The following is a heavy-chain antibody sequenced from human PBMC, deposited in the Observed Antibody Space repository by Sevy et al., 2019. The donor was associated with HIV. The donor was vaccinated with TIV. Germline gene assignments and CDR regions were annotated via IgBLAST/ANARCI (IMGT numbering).Heavy chain of an antibody. CDR2: INQDGSVI. D-gene: IGHD2-8*01. J-gene: IGHJ4*02. CDR1: GFTFSDSW. V-gene: IGHV3-7*03. Sequence: GGSLRLSCTASGFTFSDSWMHWVRQAPGKGLEWLANINQDGSVIYYVDSVKGRFTISRDNSRNSLFLQMSSLRAGDTATYYCARAIGKYGAYWGQGTLVTVSS. CDR3: ARAIGKYGAY.